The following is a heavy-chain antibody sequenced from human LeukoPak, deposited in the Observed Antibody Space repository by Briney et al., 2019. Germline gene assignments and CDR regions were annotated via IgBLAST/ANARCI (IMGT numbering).Heavy chain of an antibody. Sequence: ASVKVSCKASGYTFTDYYMHWVRQAPGQGLEWIGRINPDSGGTNSAQKFQGRVTVTRDTSISTTYMELSSLRSDDTAVYYCARAKETSIAARYFDYWGQGTLVTVSS. D-gene: IGHD6-6*01. CDR2: INPDSGGT. V-gene: IGHV1-2*06. J-gene: IGHJ4*02. CDR1: GYTFTDYY. CDR3: ARAKETSIAARYFDY.